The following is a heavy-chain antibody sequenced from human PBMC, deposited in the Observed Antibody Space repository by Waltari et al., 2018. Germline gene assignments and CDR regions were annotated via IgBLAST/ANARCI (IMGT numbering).Heavy chain of an antibody. CDR3: ARDISSSSDY. J-gene: IGHJ4*02. D-gene: IGHD6-6*01. CDR2: INPNSGGT. Sequence: QVQLVQSGAEVKKPGASVKVSYRAYGYTFTCYYLPGGRQAPGQGLEWMGRINPNSGGTNYAQKFQGRVTMTRDTSISTAYMELSRLRSDDTAVYYCARDISSSSDYWGQGTLVTVSS. V-gene: IGHV1-2*06. CDR1: GYTFTCYY.